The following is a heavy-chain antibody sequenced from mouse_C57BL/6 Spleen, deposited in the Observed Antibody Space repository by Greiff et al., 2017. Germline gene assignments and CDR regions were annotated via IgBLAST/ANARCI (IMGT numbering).Heavy chain of an antibody. D-gene: IGHD2-3*01. V-gene: IGHV5-16*01. CDR2: INYDGSST. CDR1: GFTFSDYY. CDR3: ARRRLYEYDAMDY. Sequence: DVKLVESEGGLVQPGSSLKLSCTASGFTFSDYYMSWVRQAPEKGLEWVATINYDGSSTYYLDALKSRFIISRDNAKNSLYLQMISLKSEDTATYDGARRRLYEYDAMDYWGQGTSVTVSS. J-gene: IGHJ4*01.